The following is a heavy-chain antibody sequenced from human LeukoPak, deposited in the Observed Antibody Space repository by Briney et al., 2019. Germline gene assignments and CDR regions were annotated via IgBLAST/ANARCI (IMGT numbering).Heavy chain of an antibody. CDR2: TSSSDAGT. Sequence: PGGSLRLSCAASGFTLSTYAMSWVRQTPGKGLEWVAATSSSDAGTYYADSVKGRFTISRDDSKNTMYLQMNSLRAEDTAVYYCAKRIQSAMAMGYWGQGTLVTVSS. J-gene: IGHJ4*02. CDR1: GFTLSTYA. V-gene: IGHV3-23*01. CDR3: AKRIQSAMAMGY. D-gene: IGHD5-18*01.